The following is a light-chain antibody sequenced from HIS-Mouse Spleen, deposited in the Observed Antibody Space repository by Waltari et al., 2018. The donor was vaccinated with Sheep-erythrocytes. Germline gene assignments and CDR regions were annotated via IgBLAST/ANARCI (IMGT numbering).Light chain of an antibody. Sequence: SYELTQPPSVSVSPGQTVSITCSGDKLGDKYACWYQQKPGHSPVLVIYQDSKRPSGIPERFSGSNSGNTATLTISGTQAMDEADYYCQAWDSSTAWVFGGGTKLTVL. CDR1: KLGDKY. CDR2: QDS. J-gene: IGLJ2*01. V-gene: IGLV3-1*01. CDR3: QAWDSSTAWV.